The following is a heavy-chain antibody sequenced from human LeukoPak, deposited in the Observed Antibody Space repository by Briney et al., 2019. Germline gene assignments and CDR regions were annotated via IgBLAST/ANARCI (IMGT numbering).Heavy chain of an antibody. D-gene: IGHD5-18*01. Sequence: GGSLRLSCAASGFTFSSYSMNWVRQAPGKGLEWVSSISSSSSYIYYADSVKGRFTISRDNAKNSLYLQMNSLRAEDTAVYYCARESDTAMVLDYWGQGTLVTVSS. CDR1: GFTFSSYS. CDR3: ARESDTAMVLDY. J-gene: IGHJ4*02. CDR2: ISSSSSYI. V-gene: IGHV3-21*01.